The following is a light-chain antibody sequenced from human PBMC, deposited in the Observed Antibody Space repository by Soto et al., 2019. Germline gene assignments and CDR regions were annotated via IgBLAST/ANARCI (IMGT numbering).Light chain of an antibody. J-gene: IGKJ4*01. CDR1: QSVSSSY. V-gene: IGKV3-20*01. CDR3: QQYGSSPP. Sequence: EIVLTQSPGTLSLSPGERATLSCRASQSVSSSYLAWYQQKPGQAPRLLIYGASSRATGIPDRFSGSGSGTDFTLTISRLEPDDFAVYYCQQYGSSPPFGGGTKVDI. CDR2: GAS.